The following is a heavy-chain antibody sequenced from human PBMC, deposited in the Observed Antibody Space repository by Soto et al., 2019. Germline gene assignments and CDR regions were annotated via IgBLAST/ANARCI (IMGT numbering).Heavy chain of an antibody. CDR3: AKEQLAMTVVVADYFDS. J-gene: IGHJ4*02. CDR2: ISYDGGSK. V-gene: IGHV3-30*18. D-gene: IGHD3-22*01. CDR1: GFTFSTYG. Sequence: QVERVESGGGVGQPGKSLRLSCAASGFTFSTYGIHWVRQAPGKGLEWVALISYDGGSKYYGDSVKGRFIISRDNSHNTVSLPMNSLRADDTAVYFCAKEQLAMTVVVADYFDSWGQGTLVTVSS.